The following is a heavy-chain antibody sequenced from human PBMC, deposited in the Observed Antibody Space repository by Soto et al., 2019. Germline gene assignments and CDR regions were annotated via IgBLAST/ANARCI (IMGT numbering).Heavy chain of an antibody. Sequence: PSETLSLTCTASGGSITSGDYYWPCIRQHPGKGLEWIAYIHYAGRTYYNPSLQRLTTTSVDTSKNQYSLELNSVTDADTVVYYCARGHSSSGGGFDYWGQGTLVTVSS. CDR2: IHYAGRT. CDR1: GGSITSGDYY. D-gene: IGHD2-2*01. V-gene: IGHV4-31*01. J-gene: IGHJ4*02. CDR3: ARGHSSSGGGFDY.